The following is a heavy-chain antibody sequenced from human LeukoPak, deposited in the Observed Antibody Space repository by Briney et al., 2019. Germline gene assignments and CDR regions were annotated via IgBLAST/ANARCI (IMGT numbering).Heavy chain of an antibody. J-gene: IGHJ3*02. CDR1: GGSFSGYY. CDR3: ARHSCGGDCYSTPDAFDI. D-gene: IGHD2-21*02. CDR2: INHSGST. V-gene: IGHV4-34*01. Sequence: SETLSLTCAVYGGSFSGYYWSWIRQPPGKGLEWIGEINHSGSTNYNPSLKSRVTISVDTSKNQFSLKLSSVTAADTAVYYCARHSCGGDCYSTPDAFDIWGQGTMVTVSS.